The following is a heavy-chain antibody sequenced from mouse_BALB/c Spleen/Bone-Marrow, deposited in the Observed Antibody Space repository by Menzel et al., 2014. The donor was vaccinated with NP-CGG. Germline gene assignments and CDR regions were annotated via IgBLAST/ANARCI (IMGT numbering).Heavy chain of an antibody. Sequence: EVKLMESGGGLVQPGGSLRLSCAPSGFTFTDYYMSWVRQPPGKALEWLGFIRNKANGFTTEYSASVKGRFTISRDNSQSILYLQMNTLRAEDSATYYCARDCGNYVRFAYWGQGTLVTVSA. J-gene: IGHJ3*01. V-gene: IGHV7-3*02. CDR1: GFTFTDYY. CDR3: ARDCGNYVRFAY. D-gene: IGHD2-1*01. CDR2: IRNKANGFTT.